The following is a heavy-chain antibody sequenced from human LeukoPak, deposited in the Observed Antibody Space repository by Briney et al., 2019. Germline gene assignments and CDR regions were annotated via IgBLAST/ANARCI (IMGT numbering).Heavy chain of an antibody. Sequence: GESLKISCAASGFTFSSYSMNWVRQAPGKGLEWVSSISSSSNYIYYADSVKGRFTISRDNAKNSLYLQMNNLRAEDTAVYYCARERSDYSNLIDYWGQGTLVTVSS. J-gene: IGHJ4*02. D-gene: IGHD4-11*01. CDR2: ISSSSNYI. CDR3: ARERSDYSNLIDY. CDR1: GFTFSSYS. V-gene: IGHV3-21*01.